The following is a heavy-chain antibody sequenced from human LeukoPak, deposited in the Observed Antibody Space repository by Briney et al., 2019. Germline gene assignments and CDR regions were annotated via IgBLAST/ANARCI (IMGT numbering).Heavy chain of an antibody. CDR2: FDPEDGET. Sequence: ASVKVSCKVSEYTLTELSMHCVRQAPGKGLEWMGGFDPEDGETIYAQKFQGRVTMTEDTSTDTAYMELSSLRSEDTAMYYCATVSYYYDSSGYQGYFQHWGQGTLVTVSS. CDR3: ATVSYYYDSSGYQGYFQH. V-gene: IGHV1-24*01. D-gene: IGHD3-22*01. J-gene: IGHJ1*01. CDR1: EYTLTELS.